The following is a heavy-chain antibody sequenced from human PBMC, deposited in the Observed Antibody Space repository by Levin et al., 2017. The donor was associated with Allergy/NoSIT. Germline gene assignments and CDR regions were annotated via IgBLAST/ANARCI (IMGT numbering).Heavy chain of an antibody. CDR3: AKDHYYDFWSGSNKGDYYGMDV. V-gene: IGHV3-30*18. J-gene: IGHJ6*02. D-gene: IGHD3-3*01. CDR1: GFTFSSYG. Sequence: GESLKISCAASGFTFSSYGMHWVRQAPGKGLEWVAVISYDGSNKYYADSVKGRFTISRDNSKNTLYLQMNSLRAEDTAVYYCAKDHYYDFWSGSNKGDYYGMDVWGQGTTVTVSS. CDR2: ISYDGSNK.